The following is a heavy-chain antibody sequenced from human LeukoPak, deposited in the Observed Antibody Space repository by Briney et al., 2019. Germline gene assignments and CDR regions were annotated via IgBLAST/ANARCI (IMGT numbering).Heavy chain of an antibody. V-gene: IGHV4-34*01. D-gene: IGHD3-3*01. CDR3: ARVGIFGVVLRYFDY. Sequence: PSETLSLTCAVYGGSLSGYYWSWIRQPPGKGLEWIGEINHSGSTNYNPSLKSRVTISVDTSKNQFSLKLSSVTAADTAVYYCARVGIFGVVLRYFDYWGQGTLVTVSS. CDR1: GGSLSGYY. J-gene: IGHJ4*02. CDR2: INHSGST.